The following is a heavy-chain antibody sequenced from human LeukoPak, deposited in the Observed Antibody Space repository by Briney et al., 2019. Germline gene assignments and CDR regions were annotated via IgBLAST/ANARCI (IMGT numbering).Heavy chain of an antibody. J-gene: IGHJ4*02. D-gene: IGHD3-10*01. Sequence: GGSLRLSCAASRLSFSSYWMHWVRQAPGKGLVWVSRVKSDGSNPSYADSVKGRFTISRDNAENMLYLQMNTLGAEDTAVYYCARDIVSGSGSLDYWGQGTLVTVSS. CDR1: RLSFSSYW. CDR2: VKSDGSNP. V-gene: IGHV3-74*01. CDR3: ARDIVSGSGSLDY.